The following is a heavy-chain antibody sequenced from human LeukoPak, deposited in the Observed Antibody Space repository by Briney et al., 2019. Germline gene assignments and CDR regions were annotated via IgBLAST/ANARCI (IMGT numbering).Heavy chain of an antibody. CDR1: GYTLTELS. Sequence: ASVKVSCKVSGYTLTELSMHWVRQAPGKGLEWMGGFDPEDGEAIYAQKFQGRVTMTEDTSTDTAYMELSSLRSEDTAVYYCATDPSNSGSPLNDAFDIWGQGTMVTVSS. CDR3: ATDPSNSGSPLNDAFDI. J-gene: IGHJ3*02. D-gene: IGHD1-26*01. V-gene: IGHV1-24*01. CDR2: FDPEDGEA.